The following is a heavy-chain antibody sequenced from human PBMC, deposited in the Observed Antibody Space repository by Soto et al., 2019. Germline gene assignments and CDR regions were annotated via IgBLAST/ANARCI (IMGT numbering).Heavy chain of an antibody. CDR3: ARGWATVNWFDP. CDR2: ISYDGSDK. D-gene: IGHD4-4*01. CDR1: GFTFSSYR. V-gene: IGHV3-30-3*01. J-gene: IGHJ5*02. Sequence: AGGSLRLSCAASGFTFSSYRMHWVRQAPGKGLEWVAIISYDGSDKYYADSVKGRFTVSRDNSKNTLYLQMNSLRADDTAVYYCARGWATVNWFDPWGQGTLVTVSS.